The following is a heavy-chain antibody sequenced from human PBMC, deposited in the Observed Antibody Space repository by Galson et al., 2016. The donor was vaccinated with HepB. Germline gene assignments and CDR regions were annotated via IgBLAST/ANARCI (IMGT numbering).Heavy chain of an antibody. D-gene: IGHD4-17*01. CDR3: ARAEGYGDSFDY. CDR2: INSDKSST. CDR1: GFTLSTYG. V-gene: IGHV3-74*01. J-gene: IGHJ4*02. Sequence: SLRLSCAASGFTLSTYGMHWVRQAPGKGLVWVSRINSDKSSTNYADSVKGRFTISRDNAKNTLYLQMNSLRAEDTAVYYCARAEGYGDSFDYWGQGILVTVSS.